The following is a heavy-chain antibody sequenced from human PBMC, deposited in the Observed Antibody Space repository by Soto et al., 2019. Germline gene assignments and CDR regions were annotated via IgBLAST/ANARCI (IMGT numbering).Heavy chain of an antibody. CDR3: ARGYCSSSGCSHYFDY. Sequence: ASVKVSCKASGYTFPGNYMHWVRQAPGQGLEWMALINPTSGGTNYAQKFQGRVTMTWDASISTAYMELSRLRSDDTAIYYCARGYCSSSGCSHYFDYWGQGTLVTVSS. J-gene: IGHJ4*02. CDR1: GYTFPGNY. D-gene: IGHD2-2*01. CDR2: INPTSGGT. V-gene: IGHV1-2*02.